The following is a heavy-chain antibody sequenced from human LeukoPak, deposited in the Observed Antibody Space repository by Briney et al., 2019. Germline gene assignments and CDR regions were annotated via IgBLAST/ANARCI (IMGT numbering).Heavy chain of an antibody. CDR3: ARHEGSSSWLPREHFDY. V-gene: IGHV5-51*01. D-gene: IGHD6-13*01. J-gene: IGHJ4*02. Sequence: GESLKISCKGSGYSFTSYWIGWVRQMPGKGLEWMGIIYPGDSDTRYSPSFQGQVTISADMSISTAYLQWSSLKASDTAMYYCARHEGSSSWLPREHFDYWGQGTLVTVSS. CDR2: IYPGDSDT. CDR1: GYSFTSYW.